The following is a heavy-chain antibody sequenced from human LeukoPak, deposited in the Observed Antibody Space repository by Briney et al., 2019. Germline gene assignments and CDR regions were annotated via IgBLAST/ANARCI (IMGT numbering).Heavy chain of an antibody. V-gene: IGHV4-59*08. D-gene: IGHD5-12*01. J-gene: IGHJ5*02. CDR3: ARGSYSGYDSA. Sequence: SETLSLTXTVSGGSISSYYWSWIRQPPGKGLEWIGYIYYSGSTYYNPSLKSRVTISVDTSKNQFSLKLSSVTAADTAVYYCARGSYSGYDSAWGQGTLVTVSS. CDR1: GGSISSYY. CDR2: IYYSGST.